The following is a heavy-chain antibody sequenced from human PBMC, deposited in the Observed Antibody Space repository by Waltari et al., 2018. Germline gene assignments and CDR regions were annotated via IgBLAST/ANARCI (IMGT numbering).Heavy chain of an antibody. Sequence: EVQLVESGGGLVKPGGSIRISCAAADFTFSNAWMNWVRQAPGKGLEWVGRIKSKTDGGTTDYAAPVKGRFTISRDDSKNMLYLQMNSLKTDDTAVYYCTTDLGDYWGQGTLVTVSS. CDR1: DFTFSNAW. D-gene: IGHD3-16*01. CDR3: TTDLGDY. V-gene: IGHV3-15*07. CDR2: IKSKTDGGTT. J-gene: IGHJ4*02.